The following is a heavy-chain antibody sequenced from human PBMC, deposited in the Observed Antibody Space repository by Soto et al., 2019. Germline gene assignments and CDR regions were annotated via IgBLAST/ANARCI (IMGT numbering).Heavy chain of an antibody. J-gene: IGHJ4*02. CDR1: GYTFSNYY. CDR3: ARATRSGSPHFDY. Sequence: ASVKVSCKGAGYTFSNYYMRWVRQAPGQGLEWMGIINPSGDSTSYAQEFQGRVTMTRETSTSTLYMELSSLRSEDTAVYYCARATRSGSPHFDYWGQGTLVTVSS. D-gene: IGHD5-12*01. CDR2: INPSGDST. V-gene: IGHV1-46*01.